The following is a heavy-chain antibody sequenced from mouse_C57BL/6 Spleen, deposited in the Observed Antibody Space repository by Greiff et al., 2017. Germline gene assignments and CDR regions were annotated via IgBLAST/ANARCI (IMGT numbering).Heavy chain of an antibody. CDR1: GYAFSSSW. D-gene: IGHD2-10*02. V-gene: IGHV1-82*01. J-gene: IGHJ1*03. CDR3: AIGYGNPMYFDV. CDR2: IYPGDGDT. Sequence: QVQLQQSGPELVKPGASVKISCKASGYAFSSSWMNWVKQRPGKGLEWIGRIYPGDGDTNYNGKFKGKATLTADKSSSTAYMQLSSLTSEDSAVYFCAIGYGNPMYFDVWGTGTTVTVSS.